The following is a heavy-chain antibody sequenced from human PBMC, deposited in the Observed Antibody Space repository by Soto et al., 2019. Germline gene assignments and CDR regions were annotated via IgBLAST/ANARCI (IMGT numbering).Heavy chain of an antibody. V-gene: IGHV4-30-4*01. D-gene: IGHD6-13*01. CDR3: ARGVGSSWSYWSFDL. Sequence: QVQLQESGPGLVKPSQTLSLTCTVSGGSISSGDYYWSWIRQPPGKGLEWIGHIYYSGSTFYNPSLKSRVTISVDTSKKQFSLKLSSVTAADTAVYYCARGVGSSWSYWSFDLWGRGTLVTVSS. CDR1: GGSISSGDYY. CDR2: IYYSGST. J-gene: IGHJ2*01.